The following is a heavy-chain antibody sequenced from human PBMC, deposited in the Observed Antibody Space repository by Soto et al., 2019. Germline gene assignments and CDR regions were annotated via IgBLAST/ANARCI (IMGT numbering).Heavy chain of an antibody. CDR1: VFTFSC. CDR2: IKEDGSQK. CDR3: ARKIPGGDAFDT. Sequence: WWSLRLSCSASVFTFSCMSWVRQAPGKGLEWVANIKEDGSQKYYVDSVKGRFTVSRDNARNSLYLQMNSLRAEDTAVYYCARKIPGGDAFDTWGQGTMVTVSS. V-gene: IGHV3-7*01. D-gene: IGHD2-2*01. J-gene: IGHJ3*02.